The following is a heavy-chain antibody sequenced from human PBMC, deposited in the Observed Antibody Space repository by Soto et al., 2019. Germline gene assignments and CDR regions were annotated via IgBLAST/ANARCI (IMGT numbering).Heavy chain of an antibody. J-gene: IGHJ6*02. CDR1: GYTFTSYG. V-gene: IGHV1-18*04. D-gene: IGHD1-20*01. CDR2: ISAYNGNT. Sequence: GSAVKVPCKASGYTFTSYGISWVRQAPGQGLEWMGWISAYNGNTNYAQKLKGRVTMTTDTSTSTAYMELGSLRSDDTAVYFCARGNWNDYYGFDVWGQGTTVTVSS. CDR3: ARGNWNDYYGFDV.